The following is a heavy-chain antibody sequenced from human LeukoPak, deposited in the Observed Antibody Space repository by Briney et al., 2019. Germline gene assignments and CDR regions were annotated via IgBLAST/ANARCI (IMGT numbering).Heavy chain of an antibody. J-gene: IGHJ4*02. Sequence: GASVKVSCKASGYTFTSYGISWVRQAPGQGLEWMGWISAYNGNTNYAQKLQGRVTMTTDTSTSTVYMELSSLRSEDTAVYYCARATTVVKGGTFDYWGQGTLVTVSS. CDR2: ISAYNGNT. CDR1: GYTFTSYG. D-gene: IGHD4-23*01. V-gene: IGHV1-18*01. CDR3: ARATTVVKGGTFDY.